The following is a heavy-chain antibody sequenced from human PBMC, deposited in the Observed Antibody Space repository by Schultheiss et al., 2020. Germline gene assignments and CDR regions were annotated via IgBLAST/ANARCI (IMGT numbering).Heavy chain of an antibody. Sequence: SQTLSLTCAVYGGSFSGYYWAWIRQAPGKGLEWIGIVYYSGSTYYTPSLKSRVTMSVDTSKNQFSLKLNSVTAADTAVYYCATLGLYYYGMDVWGQGNMVTVSS. D-gene: IGHD7-27*01. J-gene: IGHJ6*02. V-gene: IGHV4-34*01. CDR2: VYYSGST. CDR3: ATLGLYYYGMDV. CDR1: GGSFSGYY.